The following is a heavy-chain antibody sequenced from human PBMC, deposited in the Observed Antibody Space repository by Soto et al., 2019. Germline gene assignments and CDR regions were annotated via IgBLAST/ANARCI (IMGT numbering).Heavy chain of an antibody. CDR3: ARGPHYSNLDY. V-gene: IGHV3-53*01. J-gene: IGHJ4*02. D-gene: IGHD4-4*01. CDR2: TYSGGST. CDR1: GFTVSRNY. Sequence: EVQLVESGGGLIQPGGSLRLSCAASGFTVSRNYMSWVRQAPGKGLEWVSDTYSGGSTYYADSVKGRFTISRDNSKNTLYLQMNSLRAEDTAVYYCARGPHYSNLDYWGQGTLVTVSS.